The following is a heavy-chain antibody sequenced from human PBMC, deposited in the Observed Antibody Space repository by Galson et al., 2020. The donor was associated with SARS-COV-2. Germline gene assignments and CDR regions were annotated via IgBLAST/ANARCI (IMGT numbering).Heavy chain of an antibody. V-gene: IGHV3-49*04. D-gene: IGHD3-22*01. Sequence: QAGGSLRLSCTTSGFTFRDYTMSWVRQAPGKGLEWLGFIRTEVEGGTTEYAASVRGRLTLSRDNSRGIAYLQINSLTTEDTAVYYCTRGVSDTGGYSAYWGQGTLVTVSS. CDR1: GFTFRDYT. CDR2: IRTEVEGGTT. J-gene: IGHJ4*02. CDR3: TRGVSDTGGYSAY.